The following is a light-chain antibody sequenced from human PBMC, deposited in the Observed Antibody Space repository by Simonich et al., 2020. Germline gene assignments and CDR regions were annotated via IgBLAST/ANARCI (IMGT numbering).Light chain of an antibody. CDR3: QQYYSTPLT. CDR2: WAS. J-gene: IGKJ4*01. V-gene: IGKV4-1*01. Sequence: DIVMTQSPDSLAVSLGERATINCKSRQSVIYISNNKNYLAWYQQKPGQPPKLLIYWASTRESGVPDRFSGSGSGTDFTLTISSLQAEDVAVYYCQQYYSTPLTFGGGTKVEIK. CDR1: QSVIYISNNKNY.